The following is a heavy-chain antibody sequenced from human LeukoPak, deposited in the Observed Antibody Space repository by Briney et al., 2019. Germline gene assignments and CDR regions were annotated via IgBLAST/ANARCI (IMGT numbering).Heavy chain of an antibody. CDR2: INHSGST. CDR3: ARVWPRGYYMDV. Sequence: ASETLSLTCAVYGGSFSGYYWSWIRQPPGKGLEWIGEINHSGSTNYNPSLKSRVTMSVDTSKNQFSLKLSSVTAADTAVYYCARVWPRGYYMDVWGKGTTVTVSS. D-gene: IGHD3-10*01. CDR1: GGSFSGYY. J-gene: IGHJ6*03. V-gene: IGHV4-34*01.